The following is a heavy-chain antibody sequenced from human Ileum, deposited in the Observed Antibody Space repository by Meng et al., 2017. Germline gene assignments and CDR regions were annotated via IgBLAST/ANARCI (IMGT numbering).Heavy chain of an antibody. CDR3: ARVSQRDGYNSANFDY. D-gene: IGHD5-24*01. Sequence: QVQVQGPGPGVVKPSGTLSLTCAVSGGSISTSNWWSWLRQSPGQGLEWIGEIYHTGSTTYNPSLESRVTVSVDKSNNQFSLRLTSATAADTAVYYCARVSQRDGYNSANFDYWGQGALVTVSS. J-gene: IGHJ4*02. CDR1: GGSISTSNW. CDR2: IYHTGST. V-gene: IGHV4-4*02.